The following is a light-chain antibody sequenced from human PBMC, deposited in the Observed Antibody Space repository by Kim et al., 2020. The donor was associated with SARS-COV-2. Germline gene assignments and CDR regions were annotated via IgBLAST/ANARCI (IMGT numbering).Light chain of an antibody. CDR2: DVS. CDR1: SSDVGGYNY. V-gene: IGLV2-14*03. Sequence: SIPISCTGTSSDVGGYNYVSWYQQHPGNAPKLMIYDVSNRPSGVSNRFSGSKSGNTASLTISGLQAEDEADYYCSSYTSSSTLEGVFGGGTQLTVL. J-gene: IGLJ2*01. CDR3: SSYTSSSTLEGV.